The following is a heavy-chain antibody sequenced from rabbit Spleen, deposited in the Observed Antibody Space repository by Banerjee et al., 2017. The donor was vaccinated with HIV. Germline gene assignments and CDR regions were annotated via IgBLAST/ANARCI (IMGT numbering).Heavy chain of an antibody. CDR1: GFTLSSYY. CDR3: ARDGAGGTYFAL. V-gene: IGHV1S7*01. Sequence: HLKESGGGLVQPGGSLTLSCTASGFTLSSYYMNCVRQAPGKGLEWIGFIDRVFGITYDANWVSGRFSISRENAQNRVFLQMTRLTAADTAAYFCARDGAGGTYFALGGPGTLVTVS. D-gene: IGHD4-1*01. CDR2: IDRVFGIT. J-gene: IGHJ4*01.